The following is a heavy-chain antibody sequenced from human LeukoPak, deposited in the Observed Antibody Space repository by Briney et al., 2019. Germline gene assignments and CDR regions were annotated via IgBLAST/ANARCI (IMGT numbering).Heavy chain of an antibody. D-gene: IGHD1-26*01. Sequence: GGSLRLSCAASGFTFDDYAMHWVRQAPGKGLEWVSGISWNSGSIGYADSVKGRFTISRDNAKNSLYLQMNSLRAEDTALYYCAKDIGELLDYFDYWGQGTLVTVSS. CDR2: ISWNSGSI. J-gene: IGHJ4*02. CDR1: GFTFDDYA. V-gene: IGHV3-9*01. CDR3: AKDIGELLDYFDY.